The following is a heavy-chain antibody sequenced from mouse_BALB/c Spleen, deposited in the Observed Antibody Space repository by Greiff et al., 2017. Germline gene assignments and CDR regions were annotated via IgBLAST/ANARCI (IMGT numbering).Heavy chain of an antibody. V-gene: IGHV3-6*02. D-gene: IGHD2-3*01. J-gene: IGHJ3*01. CDR1: GYSITSGYY. CDR3: ASGDGYYFAWFAY. CDR2: ISYDGSN. Sequence: EVQRVESGPGLVKPSQSLSLTCSVTGYSITSGYYWNWIRQFPGNKLEWMGYISYDGSNNYNPSLKNRISITRDTSKNQFFLKLNSVTTEDTATYYCASGDGYYFAWFAYWGQGTLVTVSA.